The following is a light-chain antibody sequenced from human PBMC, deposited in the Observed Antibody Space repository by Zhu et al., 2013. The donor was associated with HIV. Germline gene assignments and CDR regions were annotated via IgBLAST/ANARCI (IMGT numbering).Light chain of an antibody. J-gene: IGKJ1*01. CDR2: VAS. CDR3: LQGHSFPWT. Sequence: IQMTQSPSSLSASVGDTVTITCRASQDISGWLSWYQQKPGQAPKLLIYVASILQSGVPLRFSGGASGTGFTLTISSLQPEDFATYFCLQGHSFPWTFGQGTKVEVK. V-gene: IGKV1-12*01. CDR1: QDISGW.